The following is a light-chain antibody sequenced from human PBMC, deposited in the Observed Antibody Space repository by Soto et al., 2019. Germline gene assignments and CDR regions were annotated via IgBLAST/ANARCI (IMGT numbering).Light chain of an antibody. CDR3: SSYTSSSTVI. CDR2: DVS. J-gene: IGLJ2*01. V-gene: IGLV2-14*03. Sequence: QSVLTQPASVSGSPGQSITISCSGTSSDVGSYNYVSWYQQHPGKAPKLMVYDVSNRPSGVSYRFSASKSGNTASLTISGLQAEDEADYYCSSYTSSSTVIFGGGTKLTVL. CDR1: SSDVGSYNY.